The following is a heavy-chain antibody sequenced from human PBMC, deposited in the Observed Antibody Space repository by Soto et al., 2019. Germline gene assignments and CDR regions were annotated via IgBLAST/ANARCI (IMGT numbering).Heavy chain of an antibody. CDR1: GFTFDDYA. D-gene: IGHD3-22*01. Sequence: PGGSLRLSCAASGFTFDDYAMHWVRQAPGKGLEWVSGISWNSGSIGYADSVKGRFTISRDNAKNSLYLQMNSLRAEDTALYYCAKVREGYDSRLRYFDYWGQGTLVTVSS. CDR3: AKVREGYDSRLRYFDY. V-gene: IGHV3-9*01. CDR2: ISWNSGSI. J-gene: IGHJ4*02.